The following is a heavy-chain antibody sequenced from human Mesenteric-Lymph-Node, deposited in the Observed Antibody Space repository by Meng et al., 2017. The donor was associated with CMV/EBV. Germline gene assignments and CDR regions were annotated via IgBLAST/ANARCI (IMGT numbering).Heavy chain of an antibody. V-gene: IGHV3-48*04. CDR1: GFTFSTYS. J-gene: IGHJ6*02. D-gene: IGHD2-2*01. CDR3: ARDCRNRPSCSYPYYSGMDV. CDR2: ISSSCTTI. Sequence: GESLKISCAASGFTFSTYSMNWVRQAPGKGLEWVSYISSSCTTIYYADSVKGRFTISRDNAKNSLYLQVNSLRAEDTAVYYCARDCRNRPSCSYPYYSGMDVWGQGTTVTVSS.